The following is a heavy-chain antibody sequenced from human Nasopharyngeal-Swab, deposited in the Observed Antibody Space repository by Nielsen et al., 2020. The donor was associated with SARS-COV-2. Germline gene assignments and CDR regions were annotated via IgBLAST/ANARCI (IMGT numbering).Heavy chain of an antibody. CDR1: GFTFSAYD. CDR2: ISSTGSTI. V-gene: IGHV3-48*03. D-gene: IGHD2-15*01. Sequence: GESLKISCAASGFTFSAYDMNWVRQAPGKGLEWVSYISSTGSTINYADSVKGRVTISRDNAKNSLYLQMNSLRAEDTAVYYCAKDRGCSGGSCYVHWYFDLWGRGTLVTVSS. J-gene: IGHJ2*01. CDR3: AKDRGCSGGSCYVHWYFDL.